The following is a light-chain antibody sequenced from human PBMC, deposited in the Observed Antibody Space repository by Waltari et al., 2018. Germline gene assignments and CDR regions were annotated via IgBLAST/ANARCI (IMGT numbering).Light chain of an antibody. V-gene: IGKV3-11*01. CDR3: LQRSNWPPT. J-gene: IGKJ4*01. CDR2: DAS. Sequence: EVVLTQSPATLSLSPGDRATLSCRASQSVGRSLSWYQQKPGQPPRLLIYDASTRATGIPARISGSGSGTDFTLTIGSLESEDFAVYFCLQRSNWPPTFGGGTTV. CDR1: QSVGRS.